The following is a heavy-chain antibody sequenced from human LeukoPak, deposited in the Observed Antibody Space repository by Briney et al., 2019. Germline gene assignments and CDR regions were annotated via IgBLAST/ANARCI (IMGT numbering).Heavy chain of an antibody. D-gene: IGHD6-13*01. CDR1: DGAITGYY. Sequence: SETLSLTCTVSDGAITGYYWGWIRQPPGKGLDWVGHTHYGGTTNYNPSLKSRVTISVDTSNNQFSLKLTSVTAADTAVYYCARGYSTSWTYYFDYWGQEALVTVSS. J-gene: IGHJ4*02. CDR2: THYGGTT. V-gene: IGHV4-59*01. CDR3: ARGYSTSWTYYFDY.